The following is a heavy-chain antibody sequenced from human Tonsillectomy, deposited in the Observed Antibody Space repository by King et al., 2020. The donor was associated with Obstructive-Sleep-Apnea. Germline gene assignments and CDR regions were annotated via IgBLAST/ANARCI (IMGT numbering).Heavy chain of an antibody. CDR3: ATIWSGYCGGDCYYA. CDR1: GFTFSSYA. Sequence: VQLVESGGGLVQPGGSLRLSCAASGFTFSSYAMSWVRQAPGKGLEWVSGISGSAGSTYYADSVKGRFTISRDNSKNTLYLQMDSLRAEDTAVYYCATIWSGYCGGDCYYAWGQGTLVTVSS. V-gene: IGHV3-23*04. J-gene: IGHJ5*02. D-gene: IGHD2-21*02. CDR2: ISGSAGST.